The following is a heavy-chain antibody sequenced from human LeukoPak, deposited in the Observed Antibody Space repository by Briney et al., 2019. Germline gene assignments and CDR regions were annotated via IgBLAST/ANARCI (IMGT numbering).Heavy chain of an antibody. CDR2: ISWDGGST. Sequence: PGGSLRLSCAASGFTLDDYTMHWVRQAPGKGLEWVSLISWDGGSTYYADSVKGRFTISRDNSKNTLYLQMNSLRAEDTAVYYCAKRYYDFWSGYTYYGMDVWGQGTTVTVSS. J-gene: IGHJ6*02. D-gene: IGHD3-3*01. CDR3: AKRYYDFWSGYTYYGMDV. CDR1: GFTLDDYT. V-gene: IGHV3-43*01.